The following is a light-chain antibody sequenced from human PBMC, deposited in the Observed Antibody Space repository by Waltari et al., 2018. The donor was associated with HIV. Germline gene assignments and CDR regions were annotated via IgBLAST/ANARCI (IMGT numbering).Light chain of an antibody. CDR3: QQYNSYPVT. V-gene: IGKV1-5*03. J-gene: IGKJ2*01. Sequence: DIQMTQSPSTLSASVGARVTITCRASQSINSWLAWYQQKPGKAPKLLIYKASSLESGVPSRFSGSGSGTEFTLTISSLQPDDFATYDGQQYNSYPVTFGQGTKLEIK. CDR1: QSINSW. CDR2: KAS.